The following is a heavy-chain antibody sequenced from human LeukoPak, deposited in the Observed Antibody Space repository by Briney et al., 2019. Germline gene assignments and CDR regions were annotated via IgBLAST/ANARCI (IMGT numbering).Heavy chain of an antibody. CDR3: ARTPRYYYDSSGYYRTAYFDY. Sequence: SETLSLTCAVYGGSFSGYYWSWIRQPPGKGLEWIGEINHSGSTNYNPSLKSRVTISVDTSKNQFSLKLSSVTAADTAVYYCARTPRYYYDSSGYYRTAYFDYWGQGTLVTASS. CDR2: INHSGST. V-gene: IGHV4-34*01. CDR1: GGSFSGYY. J-gene: IGHJ4*02. D-gene: IGHD3-22*01.